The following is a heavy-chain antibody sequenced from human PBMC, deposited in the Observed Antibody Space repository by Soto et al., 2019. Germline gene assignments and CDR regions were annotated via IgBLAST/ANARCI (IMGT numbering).Heavy chain of an antibody. CDR1: GFTFSTYA. Sequence: GVSLSLSCAASGFTFSTYAMNWVRQAPGKGLEWVSAISGGGGSTYYADSVKGRVTISRDNSKNTLYLQMNSLRAEDTAVYYCAKVSLGALTFTDYYYYGLDVWGQGTTVTVSS. J-gene: IGHJ6*02. V-gene: IGHV3-23*01. D-gene: IGHD1-26*01. CDR2: ISGGGGST. CDR3: AKVSLGALTFTDYYYYGLDV.